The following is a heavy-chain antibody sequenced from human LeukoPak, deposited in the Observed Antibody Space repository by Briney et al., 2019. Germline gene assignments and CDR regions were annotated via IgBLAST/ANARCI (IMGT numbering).Heavy chain of an antibody. CDR2: ISYDGSNK. Sequence: GSLRLSCAASGFTFSSYAVHWVRQAPGKGLEWVAVISYDGSNKYYADSVKGRFTISRDNSKNTLYLQMNSLRAEDTAVYYCASIPPAIYDYVWGSYRHVVDYWGQGTLVTVSS. J-gene: IGHJ4*02. V-gene: IGHV3-30-3*01. CDR3: ASIPPAIYDYVWGSYRHVVDY. D-gene: IGHD3-16*02. CDR1: GFTFSSYA.